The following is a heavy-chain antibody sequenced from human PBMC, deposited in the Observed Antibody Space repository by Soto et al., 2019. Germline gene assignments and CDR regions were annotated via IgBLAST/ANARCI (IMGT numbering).Heavy chain of an antibody. D-gene: IGHD2-8*02. V-gene: IGHV1-69*02. Sequence: QVQLVQSGAEVKKPGSSVKVSCKASGGTFSSYTISWVRQAPGQGLEWMGRIIPILGIANYAQKFQGRVTINAXXSXSIXYMELSSLRYEDRAVYYCAGVLNGPGAGYYYGMDVWGQGTTVTVSS. CDR3: AGVLNGPGAGYYYGMDV. CDR1: GGTFSSYT. J-gene: IGHJ6*02. CDR2: IIPILGIA.